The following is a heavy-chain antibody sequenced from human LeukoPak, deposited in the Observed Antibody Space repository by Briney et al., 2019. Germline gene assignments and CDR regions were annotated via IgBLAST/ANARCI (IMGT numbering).Heavy chain of an antibody. V-gene: IGHV1-18*01. CDR1: GGTFSSYA. CDR2: ISGYNGNT. J-gene: IGHJ5*02. CDR3: ARDQAFSPRRFDP. Sequence: GASVKVSCKASGGTFSSYAISCGRQAPGQGLELMGWISGYNGNTNYGQKFQGRLTMTTDTSTSTAYMELRSLRSDDTAVYYCARDQAFSPRRFDPWGQGTLVTVSS.